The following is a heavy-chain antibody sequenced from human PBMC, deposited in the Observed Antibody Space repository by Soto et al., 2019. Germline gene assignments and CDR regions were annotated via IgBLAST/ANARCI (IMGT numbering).Heavy chain of an antibody. CDR2: FKWNSGDV. D-gene: IGHD3-10*01. J-gene: IGHJ6*02. V-gene: IGHV3-9*01. CDR1: GFTFGDYA. CDR3: AKDRSSGSPYYGMDF. Sequence: HPGGSLRLSCAASGFTFGDYAMHWVRQVPGKGLEWVSGFKWNSGDVGYADSVKGRFTISRDNARSSLYLQMNSLRPEDTAVYYCAKDRSSGSPYYGMDFWGQGTMVTVSS.